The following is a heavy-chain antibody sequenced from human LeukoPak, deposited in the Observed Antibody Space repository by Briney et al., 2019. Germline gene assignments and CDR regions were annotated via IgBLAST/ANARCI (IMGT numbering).Heavy chain of an antibody. J-gene: IGHJ4*02. CDR1: GGSISSYY. D-gene: IGHD6-19*01. CDR2: IYYNGST. Sequence: SETLSLTCTVSGGSISSYYWSWIRQPPGKGLEWIGYIYYNGSTNYNPSLKSRVTILVDTSKNQFSLKLSSVTAADTAVYYCARDLAVAGRRNFDYWGQGTLVTVSS. V-gene: IGHV4-59*12. CDR3: ARDLAVAGRRNFDY.